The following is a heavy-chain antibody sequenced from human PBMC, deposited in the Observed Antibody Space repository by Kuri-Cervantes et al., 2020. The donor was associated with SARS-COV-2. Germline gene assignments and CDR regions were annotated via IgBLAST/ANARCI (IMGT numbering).Heavy chain of an antibody. CDR2: IYPGDSDT. J-gene: IGHJ4*02. CDR3: ATSGKEEWELLGFDY. V-gene: IGHV5-51*01. D-gene: IGHD1-26*01. CDR1: GYSFTSYW. Sequence: GESLKISCKGSGYSFTSYWIGWVRQMPGKGLEWMGIIYPGDSDTRYSPSFQGQVTISADKSISTAYLQWSSLKASDTAMYYCATSGKEEWELLGFDYWGQGTLVTVS.